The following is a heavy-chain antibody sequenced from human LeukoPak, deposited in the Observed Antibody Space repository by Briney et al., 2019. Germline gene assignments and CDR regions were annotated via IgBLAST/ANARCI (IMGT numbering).Heavy chain of an antibody. CDR2: IYASGST. J-gene: IGHJ4*02. Sequence: PSETLSLTCTVSGGSISSGSYYWSWIRQPAGKGLEWIGRIYASGSTNYNPSLKSRVTMSVDTSKNQFSLKLSSVTAADTAVYHCARSRGYSDYWGQGTLVTVSS. CDR1: GGSISSGSYY. V-gene: IGHV4-61*02. CDR3: ARSRGYSDY. D-gene: IGHD5-18*01.